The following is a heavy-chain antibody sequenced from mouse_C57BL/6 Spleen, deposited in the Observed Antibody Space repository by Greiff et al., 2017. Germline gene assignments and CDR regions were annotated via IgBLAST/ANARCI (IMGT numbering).Heavy chain of an antibody. Sequence: DVQLQESGPELVKPGASVKMSCKASGYTFTDYNMHWVKQSHGKSLEWIGYINPNNGGTSYNQKFKGKATLTVNKSSSTAYMELRSLTSEDSAVYYCARDGDDYDWYFDVWGTGTTVTVSS. CDR1: GYTFTDYN. V-gene: IGHV1-22*01. CDR2: INPNNGGT. CDR3: ARDGDDYDWYFDV. J-gene: IGHJ1*03. D-gene: IGHD2-4*01.